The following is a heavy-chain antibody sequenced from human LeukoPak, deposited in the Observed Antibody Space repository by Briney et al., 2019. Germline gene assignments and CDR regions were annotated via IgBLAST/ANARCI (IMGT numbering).Heavy chain of an antibody. J-gene: IGHJ5*02. CDR3: ARERSMVRGVSWFDP. D-gene: IGHD3-10*01. CDR2: ISYSGST. V-gene: IGHV4-61*01. Sequence: SGTLSLTCTVSGGSISTGTYYWSWIRQPPGKGLEWIGYISYSGSTNYNPSLKSRVTISVDTSKNQFSLKLSSVTAADTAVYYCARERSMVRGVSWFDPWGQGALVTVSS. CDR1: GGSISTGTYY.